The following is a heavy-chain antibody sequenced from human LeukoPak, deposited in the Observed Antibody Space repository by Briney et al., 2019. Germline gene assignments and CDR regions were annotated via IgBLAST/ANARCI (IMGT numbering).Heavy chain of an antibody. J-gene: IGHJ4*02. V-gene: IGHV3-30*02. CDR1: GFTFSSYG. CDR2: IRYDGSNK. CDR3: ATPPPYDSSGYYLYYFDY. Sequence: PGGSLRLSCAASGFTFSSYGMHWVRQAPGKGLEWVAFIRYDGSNKYYADSVKGRFIISRDNSKNTLYLQMNSLRAEDTAVYYCATPPPYDSSGYYLYYFDYWGQGTLVTVSS. D-gene: IGHD3-22*01.